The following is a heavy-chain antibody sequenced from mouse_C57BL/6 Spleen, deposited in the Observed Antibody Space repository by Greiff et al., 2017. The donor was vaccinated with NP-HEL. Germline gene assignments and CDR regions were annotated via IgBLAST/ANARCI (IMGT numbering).Heavy chain of an antibody. CDR1: GYAFSSYW. D-gene: IGHD2-1*01. CDR3: ARGGNYWYFDV. J-gene: IGHJ1*03. Sequence: QVQLQQSGAELVKPGASVKISCKASGYAFSSYWMNWVQQRPGKGLEWIGQIYPGDGDTNYNGKFKGKATLTADKSSSTAYMQLSSLTSEDSAVYFCARGGNYWYFDVWGTGTTVTVSS. CDR2: IYPGDGDT. V-gene: IGHV1-80*01.